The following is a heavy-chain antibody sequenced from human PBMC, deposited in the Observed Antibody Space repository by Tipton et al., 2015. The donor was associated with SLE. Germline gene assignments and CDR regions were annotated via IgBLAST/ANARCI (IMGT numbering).Heavy chain of an antibody. J-gene: IGHJ4*02. D-gene: IGHD6-13*01. CDR3: AKAYSSSWSY. V-gene: IGHV3-23*03. CDR1: GFTFSSYA. CDR2: IIYSGGST. Sequence: SLRLSCAASGFTFSSYAMSWVRQAPGQGLEWVSIIYSGGSTYYADSVKGRFTISRDNSKNTLFLQMNSLRAEDTALYYCAKAYSSSWSYWGQGTPVTVSS.